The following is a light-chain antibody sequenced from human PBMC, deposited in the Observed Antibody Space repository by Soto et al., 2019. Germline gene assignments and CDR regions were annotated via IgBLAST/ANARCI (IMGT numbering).Light chain of an antibody. CDR1: QRVLYSSNNKNY. J-gene: IGKJ4*01. CDR2: ATS. V-gene: IGKV4-1*01. Sequence: DIVLTLSPDTLAVSLGERATINCKSSQRVLYSSNNKNYLAWYQQKPGQPPKLLIYATSTRESGVPDRFSGSGSGTDFTLTISSLQAEDVAVYYCQQYYSTPLTFGGGTKVDVK. CDR3: QQYYSTPLT.